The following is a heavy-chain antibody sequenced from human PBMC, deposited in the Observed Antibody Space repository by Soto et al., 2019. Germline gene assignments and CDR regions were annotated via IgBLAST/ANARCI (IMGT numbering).Heavy chain of an antibody. CDR1: GYTFTSYG. Sequence: QVQLVQSGAEVKKPGASVKVSCKASGYTFTSYGITWVRQAPGQVREWMGWISAYNGNTNYAQRLQGRLTMTTDTSTSTAYMELRSLSSDGTAVYYCARSLSGYITHFDDWGQGTLVTVSS. CDR2: ISAYNGNT. V-gene: IGHV1-18*01. D-gene: IGHD3-22*01. CDR3: ARSLSGYITHFDD. J-gene: IGHJ4*02.